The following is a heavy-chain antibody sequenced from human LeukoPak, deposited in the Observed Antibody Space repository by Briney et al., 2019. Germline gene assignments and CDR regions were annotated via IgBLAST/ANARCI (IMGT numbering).Heavy chain of an antibody. V-gene: IGHV3-69-1*02. J-gene: IGHJ6*03. CDR3: ARLPGYYYYYYYMDV. CDR2: ISSNSYI. Sequence: GGSLRLSCVAPGFTFSNYAMTWVRQAPGKGLEWVSGISSNSYIHYADSVKGRFTVSRDNAESSLYLQMNSLRAEDTAVYYCARLPGYYYYYYYMDVWGKGTTVTVSS. CDR1: GFTFSNYA.